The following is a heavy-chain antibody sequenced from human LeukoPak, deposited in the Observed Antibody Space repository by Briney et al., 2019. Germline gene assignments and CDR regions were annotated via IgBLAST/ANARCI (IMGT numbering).Heavy chain of an antibody. Sequence: GRSLRLSCAASGFTFSSYAMHWVRQAPGKGLEWVAVISYDGSNKYYADSVKGRFTISRDNSKNTLYLQMNSLRAEDTAVYYCARDQEYSSGWPDYWGQGTLVTVSS. CDR1: GFTFSSYA. V-gene: IGHV3-30-3*01. CDR2: ISYDGSNK. D-gene: IGHD6-19*01. CDR3: ARDQEYSSGWPDY. J-gene: IGHJ4*02.